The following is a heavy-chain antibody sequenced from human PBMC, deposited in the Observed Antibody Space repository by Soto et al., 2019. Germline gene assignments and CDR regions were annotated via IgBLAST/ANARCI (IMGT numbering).Heavy chain of an antibody. CDR3: ARTTMVRGVLNAYYYGMNV. D-gene: IGHD3-10*01. V-gene: IGHV4-59*01. Sequence: PSETLSLTCTVSGGSISSYYWSWIRQPPGKGLEWIGYIYYSGSTNYNPSLKSRVTISVDTSKNQFSLKLSSVTAADTGVYYCARTTMVRGVLNAYYYGMNVWGQGNTGTV. CDR1: GGSISSYY. CDR2: IYYSGST. J-gene: IGHJ6*01.